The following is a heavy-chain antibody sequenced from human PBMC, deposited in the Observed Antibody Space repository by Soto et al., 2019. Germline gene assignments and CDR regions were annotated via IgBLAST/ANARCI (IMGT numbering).Heavy chain of an antibody. Sequence: GGALRPSCAASGFTLSVYSMFWVRQAPGKGLEYVSAINTNGVNTFYAKSVKGRFTISRDNSKNTMYLQMGSLRAEDLAVYYCARGRVEDSSGWATYFDYWGQGTLVTVSS. CDR2: INTNGVNT. CDR3: ARGRVEDSSGWATYFDY. CDR1: GFTLSVYS. D-gene: IGHD6-19*01. J-gene: IGHJ4*02. V-gene: IGHV3-64*01.